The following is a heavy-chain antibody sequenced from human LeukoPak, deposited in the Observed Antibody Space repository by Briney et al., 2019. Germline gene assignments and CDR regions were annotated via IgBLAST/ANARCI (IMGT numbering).Heavy chain of an antibody. J-gene: IGHJ4*02. CDR2: ISGSGGTT. CDR3: AKSAHEAAVAATAFDY. V-gene: IGHV3-23*01. D-gene: IGHD6-19*01. Sequence: GGSLRLSCAASGFTFSSCAMSWVRQAPGKGLEWVSGISGSGGTTDYADSVKGRFTTSRDNSKNTLYLQMHSLRAEDTAVYYCAKSAHEAAVAATAFDYWGQGTLVTVSS. CDR1: GFTFSSCA.